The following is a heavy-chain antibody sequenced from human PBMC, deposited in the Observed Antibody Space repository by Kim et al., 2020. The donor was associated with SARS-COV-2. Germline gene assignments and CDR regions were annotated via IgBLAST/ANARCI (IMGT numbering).Heavy chain of an antibody. CDR3: AKETNWGSGYDAFDI. Sequence: GGSLRLSCAASGFTFSSYGMHWVRQAPGKGLEWVAVISYDGSNKYYADSVKGRFTISRDNSKNTLYLQMNSLRAEDTAVYYCAKETNWGSGYDAFDIWGQGTMVTVSS. CDR1: GFTFSSYG. V-gene: IGHV3-30*18. CDR2: ISYDGSNK. J-gene: IGHJ3*02. D-gene: IGHD7-27*01.